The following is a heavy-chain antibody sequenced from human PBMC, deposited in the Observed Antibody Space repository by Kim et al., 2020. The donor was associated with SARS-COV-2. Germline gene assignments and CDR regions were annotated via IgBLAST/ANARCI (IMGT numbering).Heavy chain of an antibody. V-gene: IGHV3-11*01. CDR1: GFTFSGQF. Sequence: GGSLRLSCAASGFTFSGQFMNWIRQAPGKGLEWVSYISSGSGNTIFYADSVKGRFTISRYNAKKSLYLQMNSLRAEDTAVYYCARAGIGWNAFDIWGLGTMVTFSS. CDR2: ISSGSGNTI. D-gene: IGHD2-15*01. CDR3: ARAGIGWNAFDI. J-gene: IGHJ3*02.